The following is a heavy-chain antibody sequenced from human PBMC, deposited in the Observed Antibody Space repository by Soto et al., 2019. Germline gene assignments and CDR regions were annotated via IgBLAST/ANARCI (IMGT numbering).Heavy chain of an antibody. V-gene: IGHV4-39*02. J-gene: IGHJ5*02. CDR1: GGSISDDTYY. Sequence: SETLSLTCTVSGGSISDDTYYWGWIRQPPGKGLEWIGSIYYSGTSSYNPSLESRVTMSVDTSKNHFSLKLSSVTAAGTAVYYCARSYGSGNYYGVPSNWFDPWGKGILVTVSS. CDR2: IYYSGTS. D-gene: IGHD3-10*01. CDR3: ARSYGSGNYYGVPSNWFDP.